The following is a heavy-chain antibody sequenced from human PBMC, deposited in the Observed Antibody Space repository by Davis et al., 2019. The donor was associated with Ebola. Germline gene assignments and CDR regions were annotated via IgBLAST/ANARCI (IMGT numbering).Heavy chain of an antibody. CDR1: GGSFSGYY. J-gene: IGHJ4*02. V-gene: IGHV4-34*01. CDR3: ARDLSS. Sequence: SETLSLTCAVYGGSFSGYYWSWIRQPPGKGLEWIGEINHSGSTNYNPSPKSRVPISVDTSKNQFSLKLSSVTAADTAVYYCARDLSSWGQGTPVTVAS. CDR2: INHSGST.